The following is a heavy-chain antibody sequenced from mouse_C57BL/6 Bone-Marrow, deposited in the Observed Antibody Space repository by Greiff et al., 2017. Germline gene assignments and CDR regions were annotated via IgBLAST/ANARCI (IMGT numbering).Heavy chain of an antibody. CDR2: IDPSDSYT. Sequence: QVQLQQPGAELVKPGASVKLSCKASGYTFTSYWMQWVKQRPGQGLEWIGEIDPSDSYTNYTQKFKGKATLTVDTSSSTAYMQLSSLTSEDSAVYYCARWGYPWFAYWGQGTLVTVSA. CDR3: ARWGYPWFAY. J-gene: IGHJ3*01. V-gene: IGHV1-50*01. CDR1: GYTFTSYW.